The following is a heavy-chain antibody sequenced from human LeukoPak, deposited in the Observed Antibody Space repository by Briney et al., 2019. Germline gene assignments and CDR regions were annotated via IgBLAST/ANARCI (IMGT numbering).Heavy chain of an antibody. J-gene: IGHJ3*02. CDR1: GGSISSYY. Sequence: SETLSLTCTVSGGSISSYYWSWIRQPAGKGLERIGRIYTSGSTNYNPSLKSRVTMSVDTSKNQFSLKLSSVTAADTAVYYCARDDYYDSSGYYYGAFDIWGQGTMVTVSS. V-gene: IGHV4-4*07. CDR3: ARDDYYDSSGYYYGAFDI. D-gene: IGHD3-22*01. CDR2: IYTSGST.